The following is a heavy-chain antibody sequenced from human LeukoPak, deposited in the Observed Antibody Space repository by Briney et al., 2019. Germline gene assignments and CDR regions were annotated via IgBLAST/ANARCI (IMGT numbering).Heavy chain of an antibody. CDR2: ISGSGGST. Sequence: GGSLRLSCAASGFTFSSYSMSWVRQAPGKGLEWVSAISGSGGSTYYADSVKGRFTISRDNSKNTLYLQMNSLRAEDTAVYYCAKGGYSYGNYYFDYWGQGTLVTASS. J-gene: IGHJ4*02. D-gene: IGHD5-18*01. V-gene: IGHV3-23*01. CDR1: GFTFSSYS. CDR3: AKGGYSYGNYYFDY.